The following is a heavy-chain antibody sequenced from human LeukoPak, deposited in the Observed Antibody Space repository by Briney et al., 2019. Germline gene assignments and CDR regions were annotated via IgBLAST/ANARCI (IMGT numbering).Heavy chain of an antibody. V-gene: IGHV4-34*01. CDR3: ARGTENFRHIAPYYYYGMDV. Sequence: SETLSLTCAVYGGSFSGYYWSWIRQPPGKGLEWIGEINHSGSTNYNPSLKSRVTISVDTSKNQFSLKLSSVTAADTAVYYCARGTENFRHIAPYYYYGMDVWGQGTTVTVSS. CDR2: INHSGST. J-gene: IGHJ6*02. D-gene: IGHD1-14*01. CDR1: GGSFSGYY.